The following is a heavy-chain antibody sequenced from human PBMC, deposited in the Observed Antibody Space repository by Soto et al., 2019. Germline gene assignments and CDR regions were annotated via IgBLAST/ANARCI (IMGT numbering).Heavy chain of an antibody. CDR2: ISSNGGIT. V-gene: IGHV3-64*01. J-gene: IGHJ4*02. CDR1: GFTFSDFD. CDR3: VRDTSFDY. Sequence: EVQLVESGGGLVQPGGSLRLSCAASGFTFSDFDMVWVRQAPGKGLEYISAISSNGGITYYANSVKGRFTISRDNSKKTLYLQMGSLRGEDMAVYYCVRDTSFDYWGQGTLVTVSS.